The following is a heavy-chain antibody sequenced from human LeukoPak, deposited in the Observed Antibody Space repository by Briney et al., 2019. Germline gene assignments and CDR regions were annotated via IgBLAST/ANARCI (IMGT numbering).Heavy chain of an antibody. V-gene: IGHV3-23*01. CDR1: GFTFSTSA. Sequence: PGGSLRLSCAASGFTFSTSAMSWVRQAPGKGLECVSCVSGSGDSTLSADSTKGRLTISRDNSKNTVYLHMHSLRTEDTAVYYCAKALKRSSGRIFGSCLDYWGQGALVTVSS. J-gene: IGHJ4*02. D-gene: IGHD1-26*01. CDR3: AKALKRSSGRIFGSCLDY. CDR2: VSGSGDST.